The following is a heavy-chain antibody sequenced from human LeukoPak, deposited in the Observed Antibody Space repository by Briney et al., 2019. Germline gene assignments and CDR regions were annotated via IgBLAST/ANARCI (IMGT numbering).Heavy chain of an antibody. CDR3: AKGGMYYDFWSGYYAADYMDV. V-gene: IGHV3-9*03. Sequence: GRSLRLSCAASGFTFDDYAMHWVRQAPGKGLEWVSGISWNSGSIGYADSVKGRFTISRDSAKNSLYLQMNSLRAEDMALYYCAKGGMYYDFWSGYYAADYMDVWGKGTTVTVSS. D-gene: IGHD3-3*01. CDR2: ISWNSGSI. CDR1: GFTFDDYA. J-gene: IGHJ6*03.